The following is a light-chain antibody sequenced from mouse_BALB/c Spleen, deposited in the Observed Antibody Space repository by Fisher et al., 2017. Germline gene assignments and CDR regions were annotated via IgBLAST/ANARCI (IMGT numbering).Light chain of an antibody. J-gene: IGKJ2*01. Sequence: IVLTQSPALMSASPGEKVTMTCSASSSVSYMYWYQQKSGTSPKRWIYDTSKLASGVPARFSGSGSGTSYSLTISSMEAEDAATYYCQQWSSNPYTFGGGTKLEIK. CDR1: SSVSY. CDR3: QQWSSNPYT. CDR2: DTS. V-gene: IGKV4-59*01.